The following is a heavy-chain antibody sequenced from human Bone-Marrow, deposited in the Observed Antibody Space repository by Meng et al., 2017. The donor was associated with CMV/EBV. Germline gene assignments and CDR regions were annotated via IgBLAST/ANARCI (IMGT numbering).Heavy chain of an antibody. CDR2: IGTAGDT. V-gene: IGHV3-13*01. J-gene: IGHJ4*02. Sequence: GESLKISCAASGFTFSSYDMHWVRQATGKGLEWVSAIGTAGDTYYPGSVKGRFTISRDNAKNSLYLQMNSLRAEDTAVYYCAKEGSYNPYYFDYWGQGTLVTVSS. CDR1: GFTFSSYD. CDR3: AKEGSYNPYYFDY. D-gene: IGHD1-26*01.